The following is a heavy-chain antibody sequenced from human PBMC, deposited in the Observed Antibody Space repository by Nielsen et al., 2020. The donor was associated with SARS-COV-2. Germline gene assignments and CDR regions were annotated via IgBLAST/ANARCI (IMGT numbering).Heavy chain of an antibody. CDR1: GFTFSNYA. Sequence: GESLKISCAVSGFTFSNYAIHWVRQAPGKGLEWVAVISYDGSMKYYADSVKGRFTISRDNSKNTLYLQMNSLRAEDTAVYYCARGNGWGSYFDYWGQGTLVTVSS. CDR3: ARGNGWGSYFDY. V-gene: IGHV3-30*04. D-gene: IGHD7-27*01. J-gene: IGHJ4*02. CDR2: ISYDGSMK.